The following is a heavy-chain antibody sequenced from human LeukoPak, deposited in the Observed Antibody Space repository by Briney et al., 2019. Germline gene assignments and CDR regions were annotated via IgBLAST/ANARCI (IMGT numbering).Heavy chain of an antibody. Sequence: GESLKISCKGSGYTFTSYWIGWVRQMPGKGLAWMGIIYPGDSDTRYSPSFQGQVTISADNSISTAYLQWSSLKASDTAMYYCARTPSGISDPYYFDYWGPGTLVTVSS. D-gene: IGHD6-13*01. CDR2: IYPGDSDT. CDR1: GYTFTSYW. CDR3: ARTPSGISDPYYFDY. J-gene: IGHJ4*02. V-gene: IGHV5-51*01.